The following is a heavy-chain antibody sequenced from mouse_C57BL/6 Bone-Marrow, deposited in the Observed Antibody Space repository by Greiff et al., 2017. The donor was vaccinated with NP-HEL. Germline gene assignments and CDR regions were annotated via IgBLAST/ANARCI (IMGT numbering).Heavy chain of an antibody. V-gene: IGHV1-85*01. CDR3: ARGRRVDY. CDR2: IYPRDGST. CDR1: GYTFTSYD. Sequence: VKLQQSGPELVKPGASVKLSCKASGYTFTSYDINWVKQRPGQGLEWIGWIYPRDGSTKYNEKFKGKATLTVDKSSSTAYMLLSSLTSEDSAVYFCARGRRVDYWGQGTTLTVSS. J-gene: IGHJ2*01.